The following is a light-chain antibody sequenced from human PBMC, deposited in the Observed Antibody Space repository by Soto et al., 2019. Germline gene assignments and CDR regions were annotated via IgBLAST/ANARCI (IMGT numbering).Light chain of an antibody. CDR3: QQYYSFPLT. Sequence: AIQLTQSPSSLSASVGDRLTITCRASQGISSYLGWYQQKPGKAPNLLIYAASSLESGVPSRFSGSGSGTDFTLTISCLQSEDFATYYCQQYYSFPLTFGGGTKVDI. J-gene: IGKJ4*01. V-gene: IGKV1-13*02. CDR2: AAS. CDR1: QGISSY.